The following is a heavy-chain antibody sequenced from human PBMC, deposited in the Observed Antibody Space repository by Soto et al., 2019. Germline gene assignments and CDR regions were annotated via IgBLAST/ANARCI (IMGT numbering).Heavy chain of an antibody. D-gene: IGHD2-2*01. V-gene: IGHV3-48*03. CDR2: ISSSGSTI. CDR3: AIVPAADGFDI. Sequence: GGSLRLSCAASGFTFSSYEMNWVRQAPGKGLEWVSYISSSGSTIYYADSVKGRFTISRDNAKNSLYLQMNSLRAEDTAVYYCAIVPAADGFDIWGQGTMVTVSS. J-gene: IGHJ3*02. CDR1: GFTFSSYE.